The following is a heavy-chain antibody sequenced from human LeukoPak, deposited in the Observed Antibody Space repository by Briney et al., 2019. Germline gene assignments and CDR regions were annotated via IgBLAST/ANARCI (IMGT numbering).Heavy chain of an antibody. D-gene: IGHD6-19*01. CDR2: IWYDGSNK. CDR3: ARTRGWYGDYFDY. J-gene: IGHJ4*02. V-gene: IGHV3-33*01. CDR1: GFTFSNYG. Sequence: PGGSLRLSCAASGFTFSNYGMHWVRQAPGKGLEWVAVIWYDGSNKYYADSVKGRFTISRDNSRNTLYLQMNSLRDEDTAVYYCARTRGWYGDYFDYWGQGTLVTVSS.